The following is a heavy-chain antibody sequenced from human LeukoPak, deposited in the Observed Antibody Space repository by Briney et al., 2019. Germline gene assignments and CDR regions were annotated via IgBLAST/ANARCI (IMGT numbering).Heavy chain of an antibody. CDR3: ARDSADTMIVVVTYFDY. J-gene: IGHJ4*02. D-gene: IGHD3-22*01. Sequence: PGGSLRLSCAASGFTFSDYYMSWIRQAPGKGLEWVSYISSSSSYTNYADSVKGRFTISRDNAKNSLYLQMNSLRAEDTAVYYCARDSADTMIVVVTYFDYWGQGTLVTVSS. CDR1: GFTFSDYY. CDR2: ISSSSSYT. V-gene: IGHV3-11*06.